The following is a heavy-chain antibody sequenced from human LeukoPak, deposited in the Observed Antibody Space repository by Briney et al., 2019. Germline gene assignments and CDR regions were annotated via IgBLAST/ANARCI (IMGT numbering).Heavy chain of an antibody. V-gene: IGHV4-61*02. CDR2: IYTSGST. CDR3: ARYRLDYDILTGYPPDAFDI. CDR1: GGSISSGSYY. J-gene: IGHJ3*02. D-gene: IGHD3-9*01. Sequence: SETLSLTCTVSGGSISSGSYYWSWVRQPAGKGLEWVGRIYTSGSTNYNPSLKSRVTISVDTSKNQSSLKLSSATAADTAVYYCARYRLDYDILTGYPPDAFDIWGQGTMVTVSS.